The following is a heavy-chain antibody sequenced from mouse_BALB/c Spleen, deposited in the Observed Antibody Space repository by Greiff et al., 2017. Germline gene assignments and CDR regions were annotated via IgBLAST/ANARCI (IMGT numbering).Heavy chain of an antibody. CDR1: GFSLTSYG. J-gene: IGHJ3*01. D-gene: IGHD2-12*01. V-gene: IGHV2-9*02. CDR2: IWAGGST. Sequence: VKLVESGPGLVAPSQSLSITCTVSGFSLTSYGVHWVRQPPGKGLEWLGVIWAGGSTNYNSALMSRLSISKDNSKSQVFLKMNSLQTDDTAMYCCASPHDHDGFAYWGQGTLVTVSA. CDR3: ASPHDHDGFAY.